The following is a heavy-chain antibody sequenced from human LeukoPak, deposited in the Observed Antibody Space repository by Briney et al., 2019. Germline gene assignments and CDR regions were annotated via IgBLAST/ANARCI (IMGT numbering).Heavy chain of an antibody. V-gene: IGHV3-30*02. Sequence: GGSLRLSWAAAGFTFSSYGMHWVSQAPGKGLEWVAFIRYDGSNKYYADSVKGRFTISRDNSKNTLYLQMNSLRAEDTAVYYCATSVIISRYYCYYMDGWGKATTVSDCS. J-gene: IGHJ6*03. CDR3: ATSVIISRYYCYYMDG. D-gene: IGHD2/OR15-2a*01. CDR2: IRYDGSNK. CDR1: GFTFSSYG.